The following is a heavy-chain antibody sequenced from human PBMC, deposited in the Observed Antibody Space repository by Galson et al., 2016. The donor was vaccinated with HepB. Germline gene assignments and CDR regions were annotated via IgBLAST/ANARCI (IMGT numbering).Heavy chain of an antibody. J-gene: IGHJ4*02. Sequence: SLRLSCAASGFTFSSCSMNWVRQALGEGLDGVSSISRSSRYIYYADTVKGRFTISRDNAKNSLYLQMNSLRAEDTAVYYCARGDIVGAIFDYWGQGTLVTVSS. CDR2: ISRSSRYI. CDR1: GFTFSSCS. D-gene: IGHD1-26*01. CDR3: ARGDIVGAIFDY. V-gene: IGHV3-21*01.